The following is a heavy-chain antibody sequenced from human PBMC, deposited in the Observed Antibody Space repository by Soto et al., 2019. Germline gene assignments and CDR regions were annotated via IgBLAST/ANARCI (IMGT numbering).Heavy chain of an antibody. D-gene: IGHD3-10*01. V-gene: IGHV4-39*01. Sequence: QLQLQELGPGLVKPSETLSLTCSVSGGSISTSSYFWGWIRQPPGKGLEWVGAVHYSGSANYRSSLQSRVTISVDTSQNQFSLRLRSVTAADTAVYYCARHRWGSGSYSGLLDFWGQGALVTVSS. CDR3: ARHRWGSGSYSGLLDF. CDR1: GGSISTSSYF. CDR2: VHYSGSA. J-gene: IGHJ4*02.